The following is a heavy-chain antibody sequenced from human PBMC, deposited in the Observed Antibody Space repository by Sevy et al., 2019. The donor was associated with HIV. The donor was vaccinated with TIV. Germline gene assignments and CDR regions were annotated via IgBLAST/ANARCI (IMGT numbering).Heavy chain of an antibody. V-gene: IGHV3-30*02. CDR2: IRYDGSNK. CDR1: GFTFSSYG. J-gene: IGHJ6*02. Sequence: GESLKISCAASGFTFSSYGMHWVRQAPGKGLEWVAFIRYDGSNKYYADSVKGRFTISRDNSKNTLYLQMNSLRAEDTAVYYCAKDIGSWDYYGMDVWGQGTTVTVSS. D-gene: IGHD1-26*01. CDR3: AKDIGSWDYYGMDV.